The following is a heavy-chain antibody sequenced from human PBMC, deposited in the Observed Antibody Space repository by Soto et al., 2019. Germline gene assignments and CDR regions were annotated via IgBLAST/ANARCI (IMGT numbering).Heavy chain of an antibody. CDR2: ISYDGSNK. CDR1: GFTFSSYG. V-gene: IGHV3-30*18. J-gene: IGHJ6*02. CDR3: AKGSSSSWYSNPNYYYYYGMDV. Sequence: PGGSLRLSCAASGFTFSSYGMHWVRQAPGKGLEWVAVISYDGSNKYYADSVKGRFTISRDNSKNTLYLQMNSLRAEDTAVYYCAKGSSSSWYSNPNYYYYYGMDVWGQGATVTVS. D-gene: IGHD6-13*01.